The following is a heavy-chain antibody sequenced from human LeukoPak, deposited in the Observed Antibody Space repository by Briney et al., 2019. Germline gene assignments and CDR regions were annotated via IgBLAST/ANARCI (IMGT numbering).Heavy chain of an antibody. CDR3: ARLSGRYYYDNSGYYGD. CDR2: IYYSGST. Sequence: SETLSLTCTVSGGSISTYYWSWIRQPPGKGLEWIGCIYYSGSTNYNPSLKSRVTMSVDTSKNQFSLKLSSVTAADTAVYYCARLSGRYYYDNSGYYGDWGQGTLVTVSS. D-gene: IGHD3-22*01. V-gene: IGHV4-59*08. CDR1: GGSISTYY. J-gene: IGHJ4*02.